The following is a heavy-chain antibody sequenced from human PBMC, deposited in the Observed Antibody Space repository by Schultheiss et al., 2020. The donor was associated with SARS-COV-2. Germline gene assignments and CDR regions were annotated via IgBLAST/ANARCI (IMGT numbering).Heavy chain of an antibody. J-gene: IGHJ4*02. D-gene: IGHD3-22*01. CDR3: ASDSSGYYRFDY. CDR2: INHSGST. CDR1: GGSISSGYY. Sequence: SETLSLTCTVSGGSISSGYYWSWIRQPPGKGLEWIGEINHSGSTNYNPSLKSRVTISVDTSKNQFSLKLSSVTAADTAVYYCASDSSGYYRFDYWGQGTLVTVSS. V-gene: IGHV4-38-2*02.